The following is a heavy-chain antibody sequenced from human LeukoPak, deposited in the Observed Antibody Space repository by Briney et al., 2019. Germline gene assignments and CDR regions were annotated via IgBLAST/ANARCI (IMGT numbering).Heavy chain of an antibody. V-gene: IGHV4-34*01. J-gene: IGHJ4*02. CDR3: ARGLSAIVH. CDR2: IIHSGST. Sequence: KPSETLSLTCAVYGGTFSGYYWSWVRQPPGKGLEWIGEIIHSGSTNYNPSLKSRVTISVDTSKNQFSLKLSSVTAADTAVYYCARGLSAIVHWGQGTLVTVSS. CDR1: GGTFSGYY. D-gene: IGHD2-21*02.